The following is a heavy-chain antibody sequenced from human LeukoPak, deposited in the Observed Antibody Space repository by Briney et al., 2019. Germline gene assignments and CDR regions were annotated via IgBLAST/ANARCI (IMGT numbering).Heavy chain of an antibody. D-gene: IGHD2-2*01. Sequence: AGGSLRLSCAASVFTFDDYAMHWVRQAPGKGLEWVSLISWDGGSTYYADSVKGRFTISRDNSKNSLYLQMNSLRAEDTALYYCAKGDCSSTSCHFDYWGQGTLVTVSS. V-gene: IGHV3-43D*04. CDR3: AKGDCSSTSCHFDY. J-gene: IGHJ4*02. CDR2: ISWDGGST. CDR1: VFTFDDYA.